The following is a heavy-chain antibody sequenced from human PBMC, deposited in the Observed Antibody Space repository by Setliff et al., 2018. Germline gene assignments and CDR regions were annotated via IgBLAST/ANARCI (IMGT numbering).Heavy chain of an antibody. CDR2: INPNSGGT. D-gene: IGHD3-16*02. CDR3: ARVKAPALYYYMDV. J-gene: IGHJ6*03. CDR1: GYTFTGYY. V-gene: IGHV1-2*06. Sequence: GASVKVSCKASGYTFTGYYMHWVGQAPGQGLEWMGRINPNSGGTNYAQKFQGRVTMTRDTSISTAYMELSRLRSDDTAVYYCARVKAPALYYYMDVWGKGTTVTVSS.